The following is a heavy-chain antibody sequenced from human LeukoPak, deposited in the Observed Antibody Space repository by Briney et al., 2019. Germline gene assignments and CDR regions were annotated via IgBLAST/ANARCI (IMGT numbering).Heavy chain of an antibody. D-gene: IGHD6-19*01. CDR2: IYYSGST. CDR1: GGSISSSSYY. J-gene: IGHJ4*02. Sequence: SETLSLTCTVSGGSISSSSYYWGWIRQPPGKGLEWIGSIYYSGSTNYNPSLKSRVTISVDTSKNQFSLKLSSVTAADTAVYYCARQERQWLVRLGYWGQGTLVTVSS. CDR3: ARQERQWLVRLGY. V-gene: IGHV4-39*01.